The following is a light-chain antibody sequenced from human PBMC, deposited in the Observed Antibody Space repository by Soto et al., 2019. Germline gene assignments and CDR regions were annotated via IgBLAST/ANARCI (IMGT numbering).Light chain of an antibody. CDR1: QSVSRY. V-gene: IGKV3-11*01. CDR2: EAS. CDR3: QQRSSWPRLT. J-gene: IGKJ4*01. Sequence: EIVLTQSPATLSLSPGERATLSCRASQSVSRYLAWYQQTPGQAPRLLIYEASNRAAGIPARFSGSGSGTDFTLSLSSLEREDFAVYYCQQRSSWPRLTFGGGTNVEI.